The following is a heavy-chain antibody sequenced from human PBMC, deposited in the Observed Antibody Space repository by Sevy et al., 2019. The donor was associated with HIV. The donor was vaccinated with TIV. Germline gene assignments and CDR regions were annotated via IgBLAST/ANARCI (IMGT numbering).Heavy chain of an antibody. J-gene: IGHJ4*02. Sequence: GGSLRLSCAASGFTFSSYAMSWVRQAPGKGLEWVSAISGSGGSTYYADSVKGRFTISRDNSKNTLYLQMNSLRAEDTAVYYCAKDNIVVVVAAPPTLFDYWGQGTLVTVSS. CDR1: GFTFSSYA. D-gene: IGHD2-15*01. CDR2: ISGSGGST. V-gene: IGHV3-23*01. CDR3: AKDNIVVVVAAPPTLFDY.